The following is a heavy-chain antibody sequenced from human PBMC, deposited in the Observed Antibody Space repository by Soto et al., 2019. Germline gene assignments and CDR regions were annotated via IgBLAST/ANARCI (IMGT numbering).Heavy chain of an antibody. Sequence: SETQSLTCTVSGGSISSYDWSWIRQPPGKGLEWIGYIYYSGSTNYNPSLKSRVTISVDTSKNQFSLKLSSVTAADTAVYYCARVPTAKGQLLLGWFDPWGQGTLVTVSS. J-gene: IGHJ5*02. D-gene: IGHD2-2*01. CDR3: ARVPTAKGQLLLGWFDP. V-gene: IGHV4-59*01. CDR2: IYYSGST. CDR1: GGSISSYD.